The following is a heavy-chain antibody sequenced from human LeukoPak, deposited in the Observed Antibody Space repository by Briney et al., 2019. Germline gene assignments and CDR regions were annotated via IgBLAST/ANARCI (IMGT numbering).Heavy chain of an antibody. V-gene: IGHV3-23*01. J-gene: IGHJ6*03. CDR1: GVTFSSYA. CDR2: ISGSGGGT. Sequence: PGGSLRLSCAASGVTFSSYAMSWVRQAPRRGLEWVSAISGSGGGTYYADSVKGRFTISGDNSKNTLYLQMNSLRAEDTAVYYGAKFPCSTNGVFYYYYYMDVWGKGTTVTVSS. D-gene: IGHD2-8*01. CDR3: AKFPCSTNGVFYYYYYMDV.